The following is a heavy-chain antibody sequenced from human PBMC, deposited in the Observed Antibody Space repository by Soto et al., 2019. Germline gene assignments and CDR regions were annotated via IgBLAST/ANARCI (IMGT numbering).Heavy chain of an antibody. CDR3: ARGRRGSYDY. V-gene: IGHV3-30-3*01. D-gene: IGHD1-26*01. CDR2: ISYDGSNK. J-gene: IGHJ4*02. CDR1: GFTFSSYA. Sequence: QVQLVESGGGVVQPGRSLRLSCAASGFTFSSYAMHWVRQAPGKGLEWVAAISYDGSNKYYADSVKGRFTISRDNSKNTLYVQMNSLRAEDTAVYYCARGRRGSYDYWGQGTLVTVSS.